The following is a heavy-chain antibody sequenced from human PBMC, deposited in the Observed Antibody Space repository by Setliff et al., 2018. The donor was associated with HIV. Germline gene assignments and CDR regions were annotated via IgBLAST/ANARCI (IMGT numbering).Heavy chain of an antibody. D-gene: IGHD3-10*01. V-gene: IGHV1-69*10. Sequence: RASVKVSCKASGGTSSTHAINWVRQAPGQGLEWMGQIISILDITTYAQSLQGRVTITADESTSTFYMELSSLRSADTAVYYCAGPRGDEAFDIWGQGTKVT. CDR3: AGPRGDEAFDI. CDR2: IISILDIT. J-gene: IGHJ3*02. CDR1: GGTSSTHA.